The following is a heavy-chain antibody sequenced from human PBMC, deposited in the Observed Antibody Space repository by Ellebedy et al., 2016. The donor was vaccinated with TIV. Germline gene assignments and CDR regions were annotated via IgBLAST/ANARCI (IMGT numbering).Heavy chain of an antibody. CDR3: ARGGGNWDYWYFDL. CDR2: ISGSGGST. Sequence: GESLKISCAASGFTFSSYAMSWVRQAPGKGLEWVSAISGSGGSTYYADSVKGRFTISRDNSKNTLYLQMNSLRAEDTAVYYCARGGGNWDYWYFDLWGRGTLVTVSS. V-gene: IGHV3-23*01. D-gene: IGHD4-23*01. CDR1: GFTFSSYA. J-gene: IGHJ2*01.